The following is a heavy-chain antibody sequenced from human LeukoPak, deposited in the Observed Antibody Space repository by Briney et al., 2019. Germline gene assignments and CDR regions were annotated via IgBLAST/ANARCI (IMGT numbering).Heavy chain of an antibody. V-gene: IGHV3-64*04. CDR3: ARDVSTGWYYFDY. CDR1: GFTFSSYA. D-gene: IGHD6-19*01. Sequence: PGGSLRLSCSASGFTFSSYAMHWVRQAPGKGLEYVSAISSNGGSTYYADSVKGRFTISRDNSKNTLNLQMNSLRAEDTAVYYCARDVSTGWYYFDYWGHGTLVTVSS. CDR2: ISSNGGST. J-gene: IGHJ4*01.